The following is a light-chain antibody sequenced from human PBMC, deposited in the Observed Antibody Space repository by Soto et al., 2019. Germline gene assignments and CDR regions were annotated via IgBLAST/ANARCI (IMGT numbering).Light chain of an antibody. CDR1: QSMNDW. V-gene: IGKV1-5*01. Sequence: DIQMTQSPSTLSASVGDRVTITCRASQSMNDWLAWYQQKPGKAPKVLIYDASSLQSGVPSRFSGSGSGTEFTLTIDSLPPDDVATYYCLRYNAFSQTFGQGTKVDIK. CDR2: DAS. CDR3: LRYNAFSQT. J-gene: IGKJ1*01.